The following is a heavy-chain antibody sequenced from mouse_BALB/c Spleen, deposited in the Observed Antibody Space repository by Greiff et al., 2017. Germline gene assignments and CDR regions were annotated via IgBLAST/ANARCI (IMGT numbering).Heavy chain of an antibody. CDR3: ARRVLRLHRYFDV. D-gene: IGHD1-2*01. J-gene: IGHJ1*01. Sequence: QVQLQQSGAELMKPGASVKISCKATGYTFSSYWIEWVKQRPGHGLEWIGEILPGSGSTNYNEKFKGKATFTADTSSNTAYMQLSSLTSEDSAVYYCARRVLRLHRYFDVWGAGTTVTVSS. CDR1: GYTFSSYW. V-gene: IGHV1-9*01. CDR2: ILPGSGST.